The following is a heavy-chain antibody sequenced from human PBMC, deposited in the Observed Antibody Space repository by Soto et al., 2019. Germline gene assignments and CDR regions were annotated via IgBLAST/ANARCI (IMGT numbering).Heavy chain of an antibody. CDR1: GFTFSTYA. D-gene: IGHD4-4*01. CDR2: ISGGGGGT. V-gene: IGHV3-23*01. J-gene: IGHJ4*02. Sequence: PGGSLRLSCAASGFTFSTYAMTWVRQAPGKGLEWVSAISGGGGGTYYADSVKGRFTISRDNSKNTLYLQMNSLRPEDTAVYYCAKHYSNYGGRDHFDYWGQGTLVTVSS. CDR3: AKHYSNYGGRDHFDY.